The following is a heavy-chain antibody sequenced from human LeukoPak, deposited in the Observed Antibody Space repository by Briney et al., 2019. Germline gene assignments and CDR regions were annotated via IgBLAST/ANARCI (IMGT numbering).Heavy chain of an antibody. J-gene: IGHJ4*02. CDR2: IAYDGSNK. CDR1: GFTFSSYG. CDR3: ARDNNWGSTHY. V-gene: IGHV3-30*19. Sequence: PGGSLRLSCAASGFTFSSYGMHWVRQAPGKGLEWVAVIAYDGSNKFYADSVRGRFTISRDNSKSTLYLQMSSLRDEDTAAYYCARDNNWGSTHYWGQGTLVTVSS. D-gene: IGHD7-27*01.